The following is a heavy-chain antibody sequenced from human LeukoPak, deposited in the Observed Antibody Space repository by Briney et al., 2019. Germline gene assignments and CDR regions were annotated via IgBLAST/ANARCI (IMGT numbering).Heavy chain of an antibody. J-gene: IGHJ5*02. CDR1: GYTLTELS. CDR2: FDPEDGET. Sequence: ASVKVSCKVSGYTLTELSMHWVRQAPGKGLEWMGGFDPEDGETIYAQKFQGRVTMTEDTSTDTAYMELSSLRSEDTAVYYCATSNSTTVSNWFDPWGQGTLVTVSS. D-gene: IGHD4-17*01. CDR3: ATSNSTTVSNWFDP. V-gene: IGHV1-24*01.